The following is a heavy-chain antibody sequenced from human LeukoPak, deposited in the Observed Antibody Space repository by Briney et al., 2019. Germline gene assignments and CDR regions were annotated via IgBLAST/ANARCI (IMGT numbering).Heavy chain of an antibody. J-gene: IGHJ4*02. Sequence: SETLSLTCTVSGGSMNTYYWTWIRQPPGKGLEWIGYIYHSGSTKYNPSLKSRVTISVDTSKNQFSLNLSSVTAADTAVYYCARGGYSGKDYNNWGQGTLVTVSS. CDR1: GGSMNTYY. CDR2: IYHSGST. V-gene: IGHV4-59*01. CDR3: ARGGYSGKDYNN. D-gene: IGHD5-12*01.